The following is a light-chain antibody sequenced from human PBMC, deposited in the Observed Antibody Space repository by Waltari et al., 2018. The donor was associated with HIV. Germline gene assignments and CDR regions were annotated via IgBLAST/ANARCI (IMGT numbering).Light chain of an antibody. CDR3: QSSDRNNQV. CDR2: EDD. J-gene: IGLJ3*02. Sequence: NFMLTQPNSVSESPGKTVTISCTRTGGSITSNYVQWYQRRPGGSPTTVIYEDDQRPSGVPGRFSGSIDSSSNSASLTISGLKPEDEADYYCQSSDRNNQVFGGGTKLTVL. CDR1: GGSITSNY. V-gene: IGLV6-57*01.